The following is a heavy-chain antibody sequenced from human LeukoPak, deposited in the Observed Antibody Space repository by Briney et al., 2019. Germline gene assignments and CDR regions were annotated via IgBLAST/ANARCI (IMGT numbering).Heavy chain of an antibody. J-gene: IGHJ5*02. CDR2: IYYSGST. V-gene: IGHV4-59*01. CDR3: ARTRVYCSSTSCYPSHFDP. CDR1: GGSISSYY. Sequence: SETLPLTCTVSGGSISSYYWSWIRQPPGKGLEWIGYIYYSGSTNYNPSLKSRVTISVDTSKNQFSLKLSSVTAADTAVYYCARTRVYCSSTSCYPSHFDPWGQGTLVTVSS. D-gene: IGHD2-2*01.